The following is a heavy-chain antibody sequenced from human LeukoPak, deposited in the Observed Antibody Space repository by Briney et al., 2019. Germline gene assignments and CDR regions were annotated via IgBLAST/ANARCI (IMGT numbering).Heavy chain of an antibody. Sequence: GGSLRLSCAASGFTFSSYGMHWVRQAPGKGLEWVAVIWYDGSNKYYADSVKGRFTISRDNSKNTLYLQMNSLRAEDPAVYYCARASRGIFGVVIMYFDYWGQGALVTVSS. CDR2: IWYDGSNK. D-gene: IGHD3-3*01. CDR3: ARASRGIFGVVIMYFDY. J-gene: IGHJ4*02. V-gene: IGHV3-33*01. CDR1: GFTFSSYG.